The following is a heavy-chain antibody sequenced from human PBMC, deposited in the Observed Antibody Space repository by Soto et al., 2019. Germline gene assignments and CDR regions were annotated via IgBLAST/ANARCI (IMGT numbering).Heavy chain of an antibody. CDR1: GGSISSSSYY. D-gene: IGHD4-17*01. CDR2: IYYNGST. J-gene: IGHJ6*02. CDR3: ARTVDDYGMDV. Sequence: SETLSLTCTVSGGSISSSSYYWGWIRQPPGKGLEWIGSIYYNGSTYYNPSLKSRVTISVDTSKNQFSLKLSSVTAADTAVYYCARTVDDYGMDVWGQGTTVTVSS. V-gene: IGHV4-39*01.